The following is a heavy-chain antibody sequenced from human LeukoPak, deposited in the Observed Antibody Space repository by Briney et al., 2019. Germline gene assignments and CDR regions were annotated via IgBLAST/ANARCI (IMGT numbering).Heavy chain of an antibody. V-gene: IGHV1-69*13. J-gene: IGHJ4*02. CDR2: IIPIFGTA. D-gene: IGHD3/OR15-3a*01. Sequence: SVKVSCKASGGTFSSYAISWVRQAPGQGLEWMGGIIPIFGTANYAQKFQGRVTITADESTSTAYMELSSLRSEDTAVYYCARDSPGLVGFDYWGQGTLVTVSS. CDR3: ARDSPGLVGFDY. CDR1: GGTFSSYA.